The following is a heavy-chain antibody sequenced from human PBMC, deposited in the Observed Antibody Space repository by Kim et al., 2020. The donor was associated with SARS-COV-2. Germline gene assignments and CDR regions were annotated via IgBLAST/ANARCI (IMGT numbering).Heavy chain of an antibody. D-gene: IGHD5-18*01. CDR1: GYTFTSYA. Sequence: ASVKVSCKASGYTFTSYAMHWVRQAPGQRLEWMGWINAGNGNTKYSQKFQGRVTITRDTSASTAYMELSSLRSEDTAVYYCARVLVDTAMVDYWGQGILVTVSS. V-gene: IGHV1-3*01. J-gene: IGHJ4*02. CDR2: INAGNGNT. CDR3: ARVLVDTAMVDY.